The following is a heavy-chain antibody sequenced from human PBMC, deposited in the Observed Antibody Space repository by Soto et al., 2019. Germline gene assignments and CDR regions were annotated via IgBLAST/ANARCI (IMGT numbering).Heavy chain of an antibody. D-gene: IGHD6-6*01. J-gene: IGHJ4*02. Sequence: SETLSLTCAVSGGSISSSNWWSWVRQPPGKGLEWIGEIYHSGSTNYNPSLKRRVTIPLDKSKNHFSLKLSSVTAADTALYHCASIRSIAARRDLDYWGQETLVPVSS. CDR3: ASIRSIAARRDLDY. CDR1: GGSISSSNW. CDR2: IYHSGST. V-gene: IGHV4-4*02.